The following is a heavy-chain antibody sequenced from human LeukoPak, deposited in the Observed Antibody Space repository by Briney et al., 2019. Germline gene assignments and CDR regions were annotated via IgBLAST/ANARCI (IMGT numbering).Heavy chain of an antibody. Sequence: SETLSLTCAVYGGSFSGYYWSWIRQPPGKGLEWIGEINHSGSTNYNPSLKSRVTISVDTSKQQFSLELSSVTAADTAVYYCARGLKWDYVETRLWNYWGQGTLVTASS. J-gene: IGHJ4*02. CDR1: GGSFSGYY. D-gene: IGHD1-26*01. V-gene: IGHV4-34*01. CDR2: INHSGST. CDR3: ARGLKWDYVETRLWNY.